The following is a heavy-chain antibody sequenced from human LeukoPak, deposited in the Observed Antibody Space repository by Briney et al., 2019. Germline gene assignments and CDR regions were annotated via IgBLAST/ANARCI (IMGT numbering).Heavy chain of an antibody. Sequence: ASVKVSCKVSGYSFTELAMHWVRHPPGKGLEWMGGFRPEEGKTVYAQKFQGRVTVTEDTSTDTAYMELSSLRSEDTAVYYCATRFYYGSGLHHWGQGTLVTVSS. J-gene: IGHJ5*02. CDR3: ATRFYYGSGLHH. CDR1: GYSFTELA. V-gene: IGHV1-24*01. CDR2: FRPEEGKT. D-gene: IGHD3-10*01.